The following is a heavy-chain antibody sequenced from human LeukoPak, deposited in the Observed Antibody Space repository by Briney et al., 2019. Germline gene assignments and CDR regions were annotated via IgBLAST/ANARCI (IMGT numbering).Heavy chain of an antibody. CDR3: ASIAVASRRNFDY. J-gene: IGHJ4*02. D-gene: IGHD6-19*01. V-gene: IGHV1-69*02. CDR1: GGTFSSYT. Sequence: ASVKVSCKASGGTFSSYTISWVRQAPGQGLEWMGRIIPILGIANYAQKFQGRVMITADKSTSTAYMELSSLRSEDTAVYYCASIAVASRRNFDYWGQGTLVTVSS. CDR2: IIPILGIA.